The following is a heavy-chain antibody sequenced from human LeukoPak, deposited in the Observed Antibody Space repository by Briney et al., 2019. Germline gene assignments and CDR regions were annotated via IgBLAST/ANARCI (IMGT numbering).Heavy chain of an antibody. Sequence: GESLKISCKRSGYSFTSYWIGWVRQMPGKGLEWMGIIYPGDSDTRYSPSFQGQVTISADKSISTAYLQWSSLKASDTAMYYCASAYCGGDCYLNDAFDIWGQGTMVTVSS. D-gene: IGHD2-21*02. CDR1: GYSFTSYW. V-gene: IGHV5-51*01. CDR2: IYPGDSDT. CDR3: ASAYCGGDCYLNDAFDI. J-gene: IGHJ3*02.